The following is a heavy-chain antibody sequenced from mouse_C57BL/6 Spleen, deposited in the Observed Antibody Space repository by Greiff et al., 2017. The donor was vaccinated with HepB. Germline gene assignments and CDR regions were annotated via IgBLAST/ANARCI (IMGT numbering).Heavy chain of an antibody. Sequence: QVHVKQSGAELARPGASVKLSCKASGYTFTSYGISWVKQRTGQGLEWIGEIYPRSGNTYYNEKFKGKATLTADKSSSTAYMELRSLTSADSAVYFCARDGSSAMDYWGQGTSVTVSS. J-gene: IGHJ4*01. D-gene: IGHD1-1*01. CDR3: ARDGSSAMDY. CDR2: IYPRSGNT. CDR1: GYTFTSYG. V-gene: IGHV1-81*01.